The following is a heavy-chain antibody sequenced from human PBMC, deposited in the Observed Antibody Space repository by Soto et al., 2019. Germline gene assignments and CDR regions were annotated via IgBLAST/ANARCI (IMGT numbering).Heavy chain of an antibody. J-gene: IGHJ3*02. D-gene: IGHD3-16*01. CDR1: GGSTGSSQR. V-gene: IGHV4-4*02. CDR2: IYHSGST. CDR3: ATLEGLPDPFDI. Sequence: PSETLSLTCAVSGGSTGSSQRWGCVRQSPGRGLEWLGEIYHSGSTNYNPALYCRVTVSLDKSKDQFSLKLTTVTAADTAIYYCATLEGLPDPFDIWGHGTMVTISS.